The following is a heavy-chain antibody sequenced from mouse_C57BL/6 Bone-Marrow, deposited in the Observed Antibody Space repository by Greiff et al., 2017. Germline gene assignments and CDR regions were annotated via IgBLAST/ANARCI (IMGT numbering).Heavy chain of an antibody. D-gene: IGHD2-5*01. CDR3: TRKGSKDYAMDY. J-gene: IGHJ4*01. Sequence: EVKLMESGEGLVKPGGSLKLSCAASGFTFSSYAMSWVRQTPEKRLEWVAYISSGGDYIYYADTVKGRFTISRDNARNTLYLQMSSLKSEDTAMYYCTRKGSKDYAMDYWGQGTSVTVSS. CDR1: GFTFSSYA. V-gene: IGHV5-9-1*02. CDR2: ISSGGDYI.